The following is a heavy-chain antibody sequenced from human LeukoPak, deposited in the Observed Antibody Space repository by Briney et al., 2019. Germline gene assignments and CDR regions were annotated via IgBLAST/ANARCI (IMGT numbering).Heavy chain of an antibody. J-gene: IGHJ4*02. CDR1: GGTFSSYA. Sequence: ASVKVSCKASGGTFSSYAISWVRQAPGQGLEWMGGIIPIFGTANYAQKFQGRVTITADKSTSTAYMELSSLRSEDTAVYYCASSTNSEGGFGDPSFDYWGQGTLVTVSS. V-gene: IGHV1-69*06. D-gene: IGHD3-10*01. CDR2: IIPIFGTA. CDR3: ASSTNSEGGFGDPSFDY.